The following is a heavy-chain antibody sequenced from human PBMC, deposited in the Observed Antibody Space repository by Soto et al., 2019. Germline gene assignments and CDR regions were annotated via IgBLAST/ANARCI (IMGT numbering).Heavy chain of an antibody. CDR2: IWYDGSNK. D-gene: IGHD3-22*01. V-gene: IGHV3-33*01. CDR1: GFTFSSYG. CDR3: ARDLRDSSGFRLFDY. Sequence: PGGSLRLSCAASGFTFSSYGMHWVRQAPGKGLEWVAVIWYDGSNKYYADSVKGRFTISRDNSKNTLYLQMNSLRAEDTAVYYCARDLRDSSGFRLFDYWGQGTLVTVSS. J-gene: IGHJ4*02.